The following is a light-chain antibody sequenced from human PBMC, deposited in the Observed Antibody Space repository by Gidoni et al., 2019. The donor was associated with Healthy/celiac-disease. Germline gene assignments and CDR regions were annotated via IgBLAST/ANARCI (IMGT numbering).Light chain of an antibody. V-gene: IGKV3-11*01. CDR3: QQRSNWPPGPT. Sequence: ELVLTPSPATLSLSPGERATLSCRASQSFSSYLAWYQQKPGQAPRLLIYDASNRATGIPARFSGSGSGTDFTLTISSLEPEDCAVYYCQQRSNWPPGPTFXGXTKVEIK. CDR1: QSFSSY. CDR2: DAS. J-gene: IGKJ4*01.